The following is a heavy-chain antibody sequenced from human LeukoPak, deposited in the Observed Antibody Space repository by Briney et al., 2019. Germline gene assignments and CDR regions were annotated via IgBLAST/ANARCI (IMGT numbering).Heavy chain of an antibody. CDR3: ARVQRMITFGGVIVAAYYFDY. CDR1: GGSISSGSYY. V-gene: IGHV4-61*02. Sequence: SETLSLTCTVSGGSISSGSYYWSWIRQPAGKGLEWIGRIYTSGSTNYNPSLKSRVTMSVDTSKNQFSLKLSSVTAADTAVYYCARVQRMITFGGVIVAAYYFDYWGQGTLVTVSS. D-gene: IGHD3-16*02. J-gene: IGHJ4*02. CDR2: IYTSGST.